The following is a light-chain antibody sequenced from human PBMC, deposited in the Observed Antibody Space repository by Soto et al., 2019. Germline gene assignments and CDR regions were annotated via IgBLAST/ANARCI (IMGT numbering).Light chain of an antibody. CDR2: GTS. J-gene: IGKJ1*01. V-gene: IGKV3-20*01. CDR1: QSVKSSY. Sequence: EIVLTQSPGTLSLAPGEGATLSCRASQSVKSSYLAWYQQKPGQAPRLLIFGTSNRATGLPDRFSGGGSGTDFTLTISRLEPEDFAVYYCQQYGSSPGTFGQGTKVDIK. CDR3: QQYGSSPGT.